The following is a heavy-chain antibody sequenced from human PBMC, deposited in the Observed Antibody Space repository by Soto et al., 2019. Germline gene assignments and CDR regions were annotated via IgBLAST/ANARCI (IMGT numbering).Heavy chain of an antibody. CDR3: ARGGLLDYDILTGYYKGLAYYGMDV. V-gene: IGHV4-59*01. CDR1: DGSISSYY. CDR2: IYYSGST. J-gene: IGHJ6*02. D-gene: IGHD3-9*01. Sequence: SETLSLTCTVSDGSISSYYWSWIRQPPGKGLEWIGYIYYSGSTNYNPSLKSRVTISVDTSKNQFSLKLSSVTAADTAVYYCARGGLLDYDILTGYYKGLAYYGMDVWGQGTTVTVSS.